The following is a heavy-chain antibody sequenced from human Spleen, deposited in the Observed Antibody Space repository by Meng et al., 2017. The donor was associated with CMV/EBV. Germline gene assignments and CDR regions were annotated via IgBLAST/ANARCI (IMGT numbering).Heavy chain of an antibody. J-gene: IGHJ3*02. CDR1: GDSISTYY. Sequence: SETLSLTCTVSGDSISTYYWSWIRQPPGKGLEWIGEINHSGSTNYNPSLKSRVTISVDTSKNQFSLKLSSVTAADTAVYYCARVRYSGAFDIWGQGTMVTVSS. D-gene: IGHD3-9*01. CDR3: ARVRYSGAFDI. CDR2: INHSGST. V-gene: IGHV4-34*01.